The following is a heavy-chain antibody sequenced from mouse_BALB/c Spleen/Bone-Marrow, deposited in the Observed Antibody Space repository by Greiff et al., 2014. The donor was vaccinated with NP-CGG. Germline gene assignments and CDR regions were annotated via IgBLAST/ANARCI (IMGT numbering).Heavy chain of an antibody. J-gene: IGHJ1*01. Sequence: DVQLQESGGGLVQPGGSLRLSCATSGFTFTDYYMSWVRQPPGKALEWLGFIRNKANGYTTEYSASVRGRFTISRDNSQSILYLQMNTLIAEDSATYYCARDRTTATLYWYFDVWGAGTTVTVSS. D-gene: IGHD1-2*01. CDR1: GFTFTDYY. CDR2: IRNKANGYTT. V-gene: IGHV7-3*02. CDR3: ARDRTTATLYWYFDV.